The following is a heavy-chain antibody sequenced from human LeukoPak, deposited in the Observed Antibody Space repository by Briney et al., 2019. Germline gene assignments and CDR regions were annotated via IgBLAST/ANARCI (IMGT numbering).Heavy chain of an antibody. CDR3: ARDAKYSSSRYKPFDY. D-gene: IGHD6-13*01. J-gene: IGHJ4*02. CDR1: GYTFTSYG. V-gene: IGHV1-18*01. CDR2: ISAFNGDT. Sequence: GASVKVSCKTSGYTFTSYGITWVRQAPGQGLEWMGWISAFNGDTKYAQKFQGRVTMTTDTSTSTAYMELRSLRSDDTAVFYCARDAKYSSSRYKPFDYWGQGTLVTVSS.